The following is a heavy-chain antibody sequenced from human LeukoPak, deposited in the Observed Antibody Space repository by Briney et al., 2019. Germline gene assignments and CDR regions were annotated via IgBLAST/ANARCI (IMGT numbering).Heavy chain of an antibody. J-gene: IGHJ6*03. V-gene: IGHV1-46*01. CDR1: GYTFTDFY. CDR2: INPSGAST. CDR3: ARARGDDYYGSGSYYKGAYYYYMDV. Sequence: ASVKVSCKASGYTFTDFYMNWVRQAPGQGLEWMGIINPSGASTRYAQKFQGRVTMTRDTSTSTVYMELSRLRSDDTAVYYCARARGDDYYGSGSYYKGAYYYYMDVWGKGTTVTVSS. D-gene: IGHD3-10*01.